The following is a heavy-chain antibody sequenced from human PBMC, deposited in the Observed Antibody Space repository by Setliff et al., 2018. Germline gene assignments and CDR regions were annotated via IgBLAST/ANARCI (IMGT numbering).Heavy chain of an antibody. CDR3: AISTLSICSGGSCPNAFDV. V-gene: IGHV1-18*01. CDR1: GYTFSHSG. J-gene: IGHJ3*01. D-gene: IGHD2-15*01. CDR2: ISAYTGNT. Sequence: ASVKVSCKASGYTFSHSGITWVRQAPGQGLEWMGWISAYTGNTNYAQKLQGRVTMTTDTSKSAAYMDLRGLRSDDTAVYYCAISTLSICSGGSCPNAFDVWGQGTMVT.